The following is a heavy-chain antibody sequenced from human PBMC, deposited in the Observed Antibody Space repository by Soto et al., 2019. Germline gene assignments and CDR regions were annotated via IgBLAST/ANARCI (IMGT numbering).Heavy chain of an antibody. CDR3: AHRRGYCPMCWFDP. Sequence: SGRTLVNPTQTLTLTCTFSGFSLSSSGVAVGWIRQPPGKALEWLAVVYWNDDKYYSPSLKSRLTITKDTSKNQVDLTLTNMDPVDTATYYCAHRRGYCPMCWFDPWGQVPPATVSS. J-gene: IGHJ5*02. D-gene: IGHD2-8*02. CDR2: VYWNDDK. CDR1: GFSLSSSGVA. V-gene: IGHV2-5*01.